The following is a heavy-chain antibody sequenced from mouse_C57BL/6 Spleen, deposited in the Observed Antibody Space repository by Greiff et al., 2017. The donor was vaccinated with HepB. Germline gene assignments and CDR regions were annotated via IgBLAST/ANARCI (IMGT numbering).Heavy chain of an antibody. CDR2: IHPSDSDT. CDR1: GYTFTSYW. CDR3: AMENHYGSAGFAY. D-gene: IGHD1-1*01. J-gene: IGHJ3*01. V-gene: IGHV1-74*01. Sequence: QVQLQQPGAELVKPGASVKVSCKASGYTFTSYWMHWVKQRPGQGLEWIGRIHPSDSDTNYNQKFKGKATLTVDKSSSTAYMQLSSLTSEDSAVYYCAMENHYGSAGFAYWGQGTLVTVSA.